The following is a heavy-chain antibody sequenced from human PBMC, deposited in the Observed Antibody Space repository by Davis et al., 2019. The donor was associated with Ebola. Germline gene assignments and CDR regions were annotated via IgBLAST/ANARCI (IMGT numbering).Heavy chain of an antibody. D-gene: IGHD6-13*01. Sequence: PGGSLRLSCAASGFTFSDHYMDWVRQAPRQGLEWVARIRNKGNSYTTEYAASVKGRFTISSDDSENSHYLQMNRLKTEDTAVYYCARGSVGKACRAFDIWGQGTMVTVSS. J-gene: IGHJ3*02. V-gene: IGHV3-72*01. CDR3: ARGSVGKACRAFDI. CDR2: IRNKGNSYTT. CDR1: GFTFSDHY.